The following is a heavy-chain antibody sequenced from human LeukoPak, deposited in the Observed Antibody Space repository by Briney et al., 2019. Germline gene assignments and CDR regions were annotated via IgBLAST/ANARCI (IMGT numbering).Heavy chain of an antibody. CDR2: INPSGGST. J-gene: IGHJ5*02. V-gene: IGHV1-46*01. CDR1: GGTFSSYA. CDR3: AREGDVDTATWHWFDP. Sequence: VASVKVSCKASGGTFSSYAISWVRQAPGQGLEWMGIINPSGGSTSYEQKFQGRVTMTRDTSTSTVYMELSSLRSEDTAVYYCAREGDVDTATWHWFDPWGQGTLVTVSS. D-gene: IGHD5-18*01.